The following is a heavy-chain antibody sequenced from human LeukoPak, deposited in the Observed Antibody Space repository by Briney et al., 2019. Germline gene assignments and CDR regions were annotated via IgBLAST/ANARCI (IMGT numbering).Heavy chain of an antibody. Sequence: GGSLRLSCAASGFTFSSYAMHWVRQAPGKGLEYASAISSNGGSTYYANSVKGRFTISRDNSKNTLYLQMASLRAEDMAVYYCARAVDSSGYYYGGYWGQGTLVTVSS. CDR1: GFTFSSYA. D-gene: IGHD3-22*01. CDR3: ARAVDSSGYYYGGY. V-gene: IGHV3-64*01. J-gene: IGHJ4*02. CDR2: ISSNGGST.